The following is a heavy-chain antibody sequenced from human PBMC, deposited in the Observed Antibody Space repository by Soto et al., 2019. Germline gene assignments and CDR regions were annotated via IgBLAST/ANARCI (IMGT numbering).Heavy chain of an antibody. CDR1: GFTFSSYS. CDR2: ISSSSSYI. V-gene: IGHV3-21*01. D-gene: IGHD3-3*01. CDR3: ARAVTLYYDFWSGYYGYYYYGMDV. J-gene: IGHJ6*02. Sequence: PGGSLRLSCAASGFTFSSYSMNWVRQAPGKGLEWVSSISSSSSYIYYADSVKGRFTISRDNAKNSLYLQMNSLRAEDTAVYYCARAVTLYYDFWSGYYGYYYYGMDVWGQGTTVTVSS.